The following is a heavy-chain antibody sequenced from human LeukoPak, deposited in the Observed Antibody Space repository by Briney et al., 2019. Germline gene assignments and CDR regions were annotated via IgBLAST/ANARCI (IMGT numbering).Heavy chain of an antibody. CDR1: GFTYDNYG. V-gene: IGHV3-9*01. Sequence: PGKSLRLSCAACGFTYDNYGMHWVRQAPGKGLEWVAGLIWDSGIEQYADSVRGRFTISRDNAKNSLFLQMNSMRGEDTAFYYCASDTGPTLSGFDSWGQGTLVTVSS. CDR2: LIWDSGIE. D-gene: IGHD3-10*01. CDR3: ASDTGPTLSGFDS. J-gene: IGHJ4*02.